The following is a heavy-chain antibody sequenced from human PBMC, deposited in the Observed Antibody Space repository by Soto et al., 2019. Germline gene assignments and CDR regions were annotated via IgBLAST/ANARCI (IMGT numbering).Heavy chain of an antibody. D-gene: IGHD2-8*01. CDR2: IYYTGST. J-gene: IGHJ3*01. CDR1: GGSISSYC. V-gene: IGHV4-59*01. CDR3: ARVLGYCTNGVCSDVFDR. Sequence: SQTRSLTCTVSGGSISSYCWSWTRQPPENGLEWIGYIYYTGSTNYNPSLKRRGTISLDTSKNQFPLKLSSVGGADTAVYYCARVLGYCTNGVCSDVFDRWGGGPMVTVS.